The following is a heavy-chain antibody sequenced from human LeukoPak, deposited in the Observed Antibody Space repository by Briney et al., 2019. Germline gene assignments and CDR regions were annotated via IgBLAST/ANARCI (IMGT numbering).Heavy chain of an antibody. CDR3: AREGRDSSGWYGAFDI. CDR2: IKSNADGGTK. V-gene: IGHV3-15*01. CDR1: GFTFTNAW. J-gene: IGHJ3*02. D-gene: IGHD6-19*01. Sequence: GGSLRLSCAASGFTFTNAWLSWVRQAPGKGLECVGRIKSNADGGTKDYAVPAVGRFTISRDDSKDTLYLQMNSLITEDTGVYYCAREGRDSSGWYGAFDIWGQGTMITVSS.